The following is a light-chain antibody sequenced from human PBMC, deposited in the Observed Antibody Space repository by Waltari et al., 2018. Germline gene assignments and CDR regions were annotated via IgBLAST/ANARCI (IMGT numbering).Light chain of an antibody. V-gene: IGKV3-15*01. CDR2: GAS. CDR3: QHYSTWPYT. Sequence: ERVMPHSPATLSVSPGERATPSCRASQSVSSYLTWYQQKPGQALRLLIYGASTRATGIPGRFGGSGSGTEFTLTISRLQSEDFAVYYCQHYSTWPYTFGQGTKLEIK. CDR1: QSVSSY. J-gene: IGKJ2*01.